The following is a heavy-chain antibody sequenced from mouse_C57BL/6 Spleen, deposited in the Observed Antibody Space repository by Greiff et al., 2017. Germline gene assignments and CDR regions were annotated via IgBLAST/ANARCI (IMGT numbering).Heavy chain of an antibody. V-gene: IGHV1-76*01. D-gene: IGHD2-4*01. CDR1: GYTFTDYY. Sequence: VQLQQSGAELVRPGASVKLSCKASGYTFTDYYINWVKQRPGQGLEWIARIYPGSGNTYYNEKFKGKATLTAEKSSSAAYMQLSSLTSEDSAVYFCARSDYDYAEYYFDYWGQGTTLTVSS. CDR2: IYPGSGNT. CDR3: ARSDYDYAEYYFDY. J-gene: IGHJ2*01.